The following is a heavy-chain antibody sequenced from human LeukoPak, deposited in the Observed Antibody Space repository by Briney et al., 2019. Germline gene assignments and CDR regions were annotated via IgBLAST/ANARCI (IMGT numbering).Heavy chain of an antibody. V-gene: IGHV4-59*01. CDR3: ARDDVRYSRGLYGSYYYYGMDV. CDR1: GGSISSYY. Sequence: SETLSLTCTVSGGSISSYYWSWIRQPPGKGLEWIGYIYYSGSTNYNPSLKSRVTISVDTSKNQFSLKLSSVTAADTAVYYCARDDVRYSRGLYGSYYYYGMDVWGQGTTVTVSS. J-gene: IGHJ6*02. D-gene: IGHD6-19*01. CDR2: IYYSGST.